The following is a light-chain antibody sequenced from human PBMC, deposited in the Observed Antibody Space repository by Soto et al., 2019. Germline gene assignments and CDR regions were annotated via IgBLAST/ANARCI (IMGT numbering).Light chain of an antibody. V-gene: IGLV2-14*01. Sequence: QSALTQPPSASGSPGQSVTISCTGTSSDVGGYKYVSWYQQHPGRAPKLMIYDITDRPSGVSYRFSGSKSGNTASLTISGLQAEDEATYYCCSYTSSSTRVFGGGTKLTVL. CDR2: DIT. J-gene: IGLJ3*02. CDR1: SSDVGGYKY. CDR3: CSYTSSSTRV.